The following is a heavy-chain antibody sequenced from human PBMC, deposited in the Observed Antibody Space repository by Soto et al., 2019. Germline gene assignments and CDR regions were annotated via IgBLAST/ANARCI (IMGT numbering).Heavy chain of an antibody. CDR3: ARGGTESYYYYYLDV. CDR1: GYTFTSYD. V-gene: IGHV1-8*01. CDR2: MNPNSGNT. Sequence: GASVKVSCKASGYTFTSYDINWARQATGQGLEWMGWMNPNSGNTGYAQKFQGRVTMTRNTSISTAYMELSSLRSEDTAVYYCARGGTESYYYYYLDVWGEGTTVTGSS. J-gene: IGHJ6*03. D-gene: IGHD3-10*01.